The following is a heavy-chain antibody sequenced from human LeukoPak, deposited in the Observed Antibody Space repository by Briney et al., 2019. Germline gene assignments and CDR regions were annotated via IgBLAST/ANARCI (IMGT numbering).Heavy chain of an antibody. CDR3: ARVGFCSGGTCPYYFDC. D-gene: IGHD2-15*01. J-gene: IGHJ4*02. Sequence: GASVKVSCKASGYTFTGYYMHWVRQAPGQGLEWMGWINPNNGGTKYAQKFQGRVTMTRDTSISTAYMELSSLTSDDTALYYCARVGFCSGGTCPYYFDCWGQGTQVTVFS. CDR2: INPNNGGT. V-gene: IGHV1-2*02. CDR1: GYTFTGYY.